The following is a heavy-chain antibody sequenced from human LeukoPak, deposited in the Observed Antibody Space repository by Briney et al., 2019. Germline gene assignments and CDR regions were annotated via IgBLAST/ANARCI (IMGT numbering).Heavy chain of an antibody. CDR2: IYYSGST. Sequence: PSETLSLTCTVSGCSISSYYWSWIRQPPGKGLEWIGYIYYSGSTNYNPSLKSRVTISVDTSKNQFSLKLSSVTAADTAVYYCARSKTAQDSSSWGSLFWFDPWGQGTLVTVSS. V-gene: IGHV4-59*01. CDR1: GCSISSYY. J-gene: IGHJ5*02. CDR3: ARSKTAQDSSSWGSLFWFDP. D-gene: IGHD6-6*01.